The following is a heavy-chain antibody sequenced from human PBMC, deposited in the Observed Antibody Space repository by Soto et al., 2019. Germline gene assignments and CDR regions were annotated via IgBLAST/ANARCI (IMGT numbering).Heavy chain of an antibody. Sequence: EVQLVESGGGSVQPGGSLRLSCAASGFTFNSYWVHWVRQVPGKGLVWLSRINMDGTRTNYADSVKGRFAISRDNAKNTVYLQMNSLGVEDSAAHYCARGGLGSYLLDYWGQGTLVSVSS. CDR1: GFTFNSYW. CDR2: INMDGTRT. J-gene: IGHJ4*02. V-gene: IGHV3-74*01. D-gene: IGHD3-10*01. CDR3: ARGGLGSYLLDY.